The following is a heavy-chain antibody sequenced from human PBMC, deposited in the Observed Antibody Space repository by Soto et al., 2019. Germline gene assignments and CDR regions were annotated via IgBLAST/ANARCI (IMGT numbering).Heavy chain of an antibody. Sequence: QVQLVESGGGVVQPGRSLRLSCAASGFTFSSYGMHWVRQAPGKGLEWVAGIWYDGSNKYYADSVKGRFTISRDNSKNTLYLQMNSLRAEDTAVYYCARAGDSSGWYEDYWGQGTLVTVSS. CDR1: GFTFSSYG. V-gene: IGHV3-33*01. D-gene: IGHD6-19*01. J-gene: IGHJ4*02. CDR3: ARAGDSSGWYEDY. CDR2: IWYDGSNK.